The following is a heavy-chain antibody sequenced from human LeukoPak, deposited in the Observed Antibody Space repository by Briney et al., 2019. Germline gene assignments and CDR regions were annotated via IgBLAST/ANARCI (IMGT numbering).Heavy chain of an antibody. Sequence: SETLSLTCTVSGRSISSYYWSWIRQPPGKGLEWIGYIYYSGSTNYNPSLKSRVTISVETSKNQFSLKLSSMTAADTAGYYCARADLYYDSSGYYWRYFDYWGQGTLVTVSS. CDR3: ARADLYYDSSGYYWRYFDY. D-gene: IGHD3-22*01. V-gene: IGHV4-59*01. J-gene: IGHJ4*02. CDR2: IYYSGST. CDR1: GRSISSYY.